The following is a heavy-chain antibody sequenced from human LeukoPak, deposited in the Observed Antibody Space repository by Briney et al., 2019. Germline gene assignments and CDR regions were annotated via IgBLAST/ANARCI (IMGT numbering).Heavy chain of an antibody. CDR2: TYYRSNWYS. CDR1: GDSVSSKSAA. CDR3: ARDDRRHQPRKGFDY. V-gene: IGHV6-1*01. D-gene: IGHD2-2*01. Sequence: SQTLSLTCAISGDSVSSKSAAWNWIRQSRSRGVEWLGRTYYRSNWYSDYANFVKSRITITPDTSKNQFSMHLNYVTADDMAVYYCARDDRRHQPRKGFDYWGQGSLVIVSS. J-gene: IGHJ4*02.